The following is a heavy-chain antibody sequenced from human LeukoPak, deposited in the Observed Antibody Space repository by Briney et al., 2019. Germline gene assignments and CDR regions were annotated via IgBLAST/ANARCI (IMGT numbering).Heavy chain of an antibody. CDR3: ARHSGDIVVVPAADFDY. Sequence: SETLSLTCTVSGGSISSSSYYWGWIRQPPGKGLEWIGSIYYSGSTYYNPSLKSRVTISVDTSKNQFSLKLSSVTAADTAVYYCARHSGDIVVVPAADFDYWGQGTLVTVSS. D-gene: IGHD2-2*01. CDR2: IYYSGST. V-gene: IGHV4-39*01. J-gene: IGHJ4*02. CDR1: GGSISSSSYY.